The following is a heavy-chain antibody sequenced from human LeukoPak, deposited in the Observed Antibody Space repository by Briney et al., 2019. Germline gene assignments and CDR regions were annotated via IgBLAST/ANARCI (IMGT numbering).Heavy chain of an antibody. CDR1: GFTFTSYA. V-gene: IGHV3-23*01. CDR3: ARDPVWFDP. Sequence: GGSLRLSCAASGFTFTSYAMSWVRQAPGKGLEWVSVLTGDGNTYYADSVKGRFTISRDNSKNTLYLQMNSLRAEDTAVYYCARDPVWFDPWGQGTLVTVSS. J-gene: IGHJ5*02. CDR2: LTGDGNT.